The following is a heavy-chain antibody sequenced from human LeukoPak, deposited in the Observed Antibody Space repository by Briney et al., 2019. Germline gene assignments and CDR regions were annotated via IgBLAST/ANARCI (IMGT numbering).Heavy chain of an antibody. CDR1: GFTFSRRW. CDR2: IKQDGSEK. CDR3: VRDNRSYNFDY. D-gene: IGHD1-26*01. Sequence: GGSLRLSCAASGFTFSRRWMSWVRQAPGKGLEWAANIKQDGSEKYYVDSVKGRFTISRDNARDSLYLQMNSLRAEDTAVYYCVRDNRSYNFDYWGQGTLVTVSS. J-gene: IGHJ4*02. V-gene: IGHV3-7*01.